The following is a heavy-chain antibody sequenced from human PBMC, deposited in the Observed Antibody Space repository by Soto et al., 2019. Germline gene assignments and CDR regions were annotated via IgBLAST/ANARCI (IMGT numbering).Heavy chain of an antibody. CDR1: GFTFSTYW. J-gene: IGHJ6*02. CDR3: ARGIRNYYGVDV. V-gene: IGHV3-74*01. Sequence: EVQLVESGGGLVQPGGSLRLSCAGSGFTFSTYWMHWVRQAPGTGLEWVSRIKGDGSSTSYADSVKGRFTISRDNAKNTVYLQMNSLGAEDTAVYWWARGIRNYYGVDVWGQGTKVTVSS. CDR2: IKGDGSST.